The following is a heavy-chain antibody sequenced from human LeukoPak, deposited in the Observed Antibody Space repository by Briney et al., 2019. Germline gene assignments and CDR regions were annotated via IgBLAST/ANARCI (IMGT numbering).Heavy chain of an antibody. Sequence: PGGSLSLSCAASGFTFSSYEMNWVRQAPGKGLEWVSYISSSGSTIYYADSVKGRFTISRDNAKNSLYLQMNSLRAEDTAVYYCARDGNVASDLWFGELSGAFDIWGQGTMVTVSS. CDR2: ISSSGSTI. D-gene: IGHD3-10*01. CDR3: ARDGNVASDLWFGELSGAFDI. V-gene: IGHV3-48*03. CDR1: GFTFSSYE. J-gene: IGHJ3*02.